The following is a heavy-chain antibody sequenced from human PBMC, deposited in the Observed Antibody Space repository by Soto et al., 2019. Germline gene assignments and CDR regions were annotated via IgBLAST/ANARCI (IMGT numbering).Heavy chain of an antibody. CDR1: GGTFDNYA. Sequence: QVQLVQSGAEMKKPGSSVKVPCKASGGTFDNYAFSWVRQAPGQGLEGMGGIIPLFDTTNYAQKFQGIVTITPDKSSSTAYMALRNLRAEATAVYYCAREHYEDTGVYSQQYRGLVVWGQGTTVTVSS. CDR3: AREHYEDTGVYSQQYRGLVV. V-gene: IGHV1-69*06. CDR2: IIPLFDTT. D-gene: IGHD3-22*01. J-gene: IGHJ6*02.